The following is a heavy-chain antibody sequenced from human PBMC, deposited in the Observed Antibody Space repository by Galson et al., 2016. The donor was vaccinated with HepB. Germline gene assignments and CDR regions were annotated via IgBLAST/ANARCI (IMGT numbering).Heavy chain of an antibody. CDR2: VYDGGNT. D-gene: IGHD1-26*01. CDR1: GGSITSSNW. V-gene: IGHV4-4*02. J-gene: IGHJ4*02. Sequence: TLSLTCAVSGGSITSSNWWIWVRQPPGKGLEWVGEVYDGGNTNYNPSLKSRVTISVDKSKNQFSLNLSSVTAADTAVYYCTGGGVGSIYYFDCWGQGTLVIVSS. CDR3: TGGGVGSIYYFDC.